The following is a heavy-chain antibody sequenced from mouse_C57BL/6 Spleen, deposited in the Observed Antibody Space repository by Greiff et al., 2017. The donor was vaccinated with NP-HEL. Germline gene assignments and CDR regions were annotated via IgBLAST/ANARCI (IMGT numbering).Heavy chain of an antibody. Sequence: EVKLQESGAELVRPGASVKLSCTASGFNIKDDYMHWVKQRPEQGLEWIGWIDPENGDTEYASKFQGKATITADTSSNTAYLQLSSLTSEDTAVYYCTTDDSNYSYYAMDYWGQGTSVTVSS. CDR2: IDPENGDT. CDR1: GFNIKDDY. D-gene: IGHD2-5*01. CDR3: TTDDSNYSYYAMDY. J-gene: IGHJ4*01. V-gene: IGHV14-4*01.